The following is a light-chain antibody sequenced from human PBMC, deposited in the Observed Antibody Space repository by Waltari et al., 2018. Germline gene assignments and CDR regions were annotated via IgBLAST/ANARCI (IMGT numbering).Light chain of an antibody. CDR3: SSFTSSSSWV. CDR2: DVT. J-gene: IGLJ3*02. V-gene: IGLV2-14*03. Sequence: QSALTQPASVSGSPGQSITIPCTGTSSDIGRYNYVSWFQQRPGKAPKLMIYDVTKRPSGLSNRFSGSKSGNTASLTISGLQTEDEADYYCSSFTSSSSWVFGGGTRLTVL. CDR1: SSDIGRYNY.